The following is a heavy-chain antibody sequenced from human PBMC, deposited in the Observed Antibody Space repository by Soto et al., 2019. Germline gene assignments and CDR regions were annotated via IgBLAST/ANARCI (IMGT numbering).Heavy chain of an antibody. D-gene: IGHD6-13*01. CDR2: ISTYNGNT. V-gene: IGHV1-18*04. Sequence: QVQLVQSGAEVKKPGASVKVSCKASGYRFTNYGISWVRQAPGQGREWMGWISTYNGNTNYAQKVQGRVTMTTDTFTNTAYMELRSLRSDDTAVYYCARDGDSSSWTFGWFDPWGKGTLVTVSS. CDR1: GYRFTNYG. J-gene: IGHJ5*02. CDR3: ARDGDSSSWTFGWFDP.